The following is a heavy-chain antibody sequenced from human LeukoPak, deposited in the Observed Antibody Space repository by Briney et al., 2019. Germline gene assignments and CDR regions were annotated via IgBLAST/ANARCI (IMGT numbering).Heavy chain of an antibody. CDR2: ISSSSSTI. CDR3: ARDRGSLWFGELLVHPYYFDY. V-gene: IGHV3-48*01. Sequence: PGGSLRLSCAASGFTFSSYSMNWVRQAPGKGLEWVSYISSSSSTIYYADSVKGRFTISRDNAKNSLYLQMNSLRAEDTAVYYCARDRGSLWFGELLVHPYYFDYWGQGTLVTVSS. CDR1: GFTFSSYS. J-gene: IGHJ4*02. D-gene: IGHD3-10*01.